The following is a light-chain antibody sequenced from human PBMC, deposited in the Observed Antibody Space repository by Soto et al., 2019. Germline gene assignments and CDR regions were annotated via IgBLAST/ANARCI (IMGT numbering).Light chain of an antibody. CDR2: RNS. J-gene: IGLJ2*01. CDR1: SSNIGGNY. Sequence: QSVLTQSPSASGTPGQRVTISCSGSSSNIGGNYVYWYQQLPGRAPELLICRNSQRPTGVPDRFSGSMSGTSASLALSGLRSEDEADYYCSAWDDSLSGVIFGGGTKLTVL. CDR3: SAWDDSLSGVI. V-gene: IGLV1-47*01.